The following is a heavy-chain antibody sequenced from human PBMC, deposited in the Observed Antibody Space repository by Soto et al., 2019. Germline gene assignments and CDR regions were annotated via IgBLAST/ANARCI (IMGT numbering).Heavy chain of an antibody. CDR1: GFTFSSYE. J-gene: IGHJ5*02. V-gene: IGHV3-48*03. CDR3: DRDSNDLWSGYNWFET. D-gene: IGHD3-3*01. CDR2: ISSSGSTI. Sequence: GGSLRLSCAASGFTFSSYEMNWVRQAPGKGLERVSYISSSGSTIYYADSVKGRFTISRDNAKNSLYLQMNSLRAEETAVYYCDRDSNDLWSGYNWFETWGQGTLVTVSS.